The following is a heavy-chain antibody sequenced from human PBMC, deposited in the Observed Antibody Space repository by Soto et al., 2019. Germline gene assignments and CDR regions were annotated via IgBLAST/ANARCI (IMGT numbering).Heavy chain of an antibody. CDR2: IYWDDDE. J-gene: IGHJ4*02. CDR3: AHRLEYYYDSGSYRAYYFDY. Sequence: KSGPTLVNPTQTLTLTCTFSGFSLTTSGVGVGWIRQPPGKALEWLALIYWDDDERYRPSLKSRLTITKDTSKNQVVLTMANMDPVDTATYYCAHRLEYYYDSGSYRAYYFDYWGQGTMVTVSS. CDR1: GFSLTTSGVG. V-gene: IGHV2-5*02. D-gene: IGHD3-10*01.